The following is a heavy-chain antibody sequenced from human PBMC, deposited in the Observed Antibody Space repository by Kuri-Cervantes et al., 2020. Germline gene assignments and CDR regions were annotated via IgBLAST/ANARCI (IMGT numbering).Heavy chain of an antibody. CDR2: ISAYNGNT. D-gene: IGHD3-16*01. J-gene: IGHJ6*03. CDR3: ARSQFGPNYYYYMDV. Sequence: ASVKVSCKASGYTFTSYGISWVRQAPGQGLEWMGWISAYNGNTNYAQKLQGRVTMTTDTSTSTAYMELSSLRSEDTAVYYCARSQFGPNYYYYMDVWGKGTTVTVSS. CDR1: GYTFTSYG. V-gene: IGHV1-18*01.